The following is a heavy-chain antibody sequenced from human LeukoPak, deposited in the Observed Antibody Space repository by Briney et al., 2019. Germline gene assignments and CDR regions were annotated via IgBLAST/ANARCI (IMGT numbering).Heavy chain of an antibody. CDR1: GNTFTGYD. CDR2: INPNSGGT. CDR3: ARPTDRWNWFDP. J-gene: IGHJ5*02. V-gene: IGHV1-2*02. Sequence: ASVKVSCKASGNTFTGYDMHWVRQAPGQGLEWMGWINPNSGGTNYAQKFQGRVTMTRDTSISTAYMELSRLRSDDTAVYYCARPTDRWNWFDPWGQGTLVTVSS.